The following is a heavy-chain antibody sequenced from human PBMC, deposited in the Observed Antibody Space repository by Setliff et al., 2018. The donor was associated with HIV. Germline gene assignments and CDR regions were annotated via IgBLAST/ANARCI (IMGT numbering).Heavy chain of an antibody. CDR2: IIPMFATT. Sequence: ASVKVSCKASGGTFSSYAIIWARQAPGQGLEWMGGIIPMFATTNYAQKFQGRVTVTTDESTSTAYMELGSLRSEDTAVYYCARSRGSGHTAMLRPDAFDIWGQGTMVTVSS. J-gene: IGHJ3*02. CDR3: ARSRGSGHTAMLRPDAFDI. CDR1: GGTFSSYA. D-gene: IGHD5-18*01. V-gene: IGHV1-69*05.